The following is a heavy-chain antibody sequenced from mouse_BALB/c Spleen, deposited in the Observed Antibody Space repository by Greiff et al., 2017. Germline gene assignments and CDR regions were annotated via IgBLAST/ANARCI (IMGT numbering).Heavy chain of an antibody. CDR3: ASLGGNYGWFAY. CDR1: GYSFTSYW. Sequence: VQLQQPGAELVRPGASVKLSCKASGYSFTSYWMNWVKQRPGQGLEWIGMIHPSGSETRLKQKFKDKATLSVDKSSSTAYMQLSSPTSEDSAVYYCASLGGNYGWFAYWGQGTLVTVSA. V-gene: IGHV1-74*01. CDR2: IHPSGSET. D-gene: IGHD2-1*01. J-gene: IGHJ3*01.